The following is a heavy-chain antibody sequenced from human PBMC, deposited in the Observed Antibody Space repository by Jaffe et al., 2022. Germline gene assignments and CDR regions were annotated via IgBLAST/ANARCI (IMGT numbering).Heavy chain of an antibody. J-gene: IGHJ4*02. D-gene: IGHD3-9*01. CDR3: ARAHSYDILTGYYKGEFDY. Sequence: QVQLQESGPGLVKPSQTLSLTCTVSGGSISSGSYYWSWIRQPAGKGLEWIGRIYTSGSTNYNPSLKSRVTISVDTSKNQFSLKLSSVTAADTAVYYCARAHSYDILTGYYKGEFDYWGQGTLVTVSS. CDR1: GGSISSGSYY. CDR2: IYTSGST. V-gene: IGHV4-61*02.